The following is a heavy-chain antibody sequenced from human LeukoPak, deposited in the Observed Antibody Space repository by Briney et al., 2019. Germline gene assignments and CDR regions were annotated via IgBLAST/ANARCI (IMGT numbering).Heavy chain of an antibody. Sequence: PGGSLRLSCAASGFTFNNYAMSWVRQAPGKGLEWVSSISSSSSYIYYADSVKGRFTISRDNAKNSLYLQMNSLRAEDTAVYYCASAPSFSHFDYWGQGTLVTVSS. J-gene: IGHJ4*02. CDR2: ISSSSSYI. CDR3: ASAPSFSHFDY. CDR1: GFTFNNYA. V-gene: IGHV3-21*01. D-gene: IGHD3-16*02.